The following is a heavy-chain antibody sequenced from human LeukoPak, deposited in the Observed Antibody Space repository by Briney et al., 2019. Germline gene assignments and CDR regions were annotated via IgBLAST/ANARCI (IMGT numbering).Heavy chain of an antibody. D-gene: IGHD3-10*01. CDR1: GGYMSRGSYY. V-gene: IGHV4-61*02. CDR2: NYTSGST. J-gene: IGHJ5*02. Sequence: SETLPLPCTVSGGYMSRGSYYCSWIRQPAGKGLEWIGRNYTSGSTIYNPSLKSRVTISLDPPKNQFSLKSSSVAAAAVAVYYCARDSSLSGWFDPWGQGTLVTVSS. CDR3: ARDSSLSGWFDP.